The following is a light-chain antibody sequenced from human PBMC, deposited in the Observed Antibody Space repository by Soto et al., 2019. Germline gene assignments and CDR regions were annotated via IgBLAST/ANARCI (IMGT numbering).Light chain of an antibody. Sequence: NFMLTQPHSVSESPGKTVNISCTRSSGSIAINYVQWYQQRPGSAPTTVNSEHNPRPSGVPDRFSGSTDGSSNSASLTISGLQTEDEADYYCQSYDSYTVVFGGGTKLTVL. CDR3: QSYDSYTVV. V-gene: IGLV6-57*04. J-gene: IGLJ2*01. CDR2: EHN. CDR1: SGSIAINY.